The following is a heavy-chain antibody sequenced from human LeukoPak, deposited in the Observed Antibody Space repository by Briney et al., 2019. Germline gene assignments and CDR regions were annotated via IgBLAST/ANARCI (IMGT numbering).Heavy chain of an antibody. CDR2: IFSGGST. CDR1: GFTASASY. D-gene: IGHD3-10*01. Sequence: GGSLRLSCEAAGFTASASYMNWVRQAPGKGLEWVSVIFSGGSTYYADSVRGRFTISRGNSQNTLYLQMNSLRAEDTDVYYCATTRVCGGVLLRPSCLYFEDWGQGALVTVSS. CDR3: ATTRVCGGVLLRPSCLYFED. J-gene: IGHJ4*02. V-gene: IGHV3-53*01.